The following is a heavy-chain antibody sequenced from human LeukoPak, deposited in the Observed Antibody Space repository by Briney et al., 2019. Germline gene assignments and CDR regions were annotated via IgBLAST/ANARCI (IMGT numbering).Heavy chain of an antibody. Sequence: SETLSLTCTVSGGSISSHYWSWVRQPPGKGLEWIGYVLDNVRTKDNPSLNSRFTLSADTSKNQFSLRLTSVTAADTAVYYCATIKRGSIFGYFDFWGQGIKVTVSS. CDR2: VLDNVRT. V-gene: IGHV4-59*11. D-gene: IGHD5-18*01. J-gene: IGHJ4*02. CDR1: GGSISSHY. CDR3: ATIKRGSIFGYFDF.